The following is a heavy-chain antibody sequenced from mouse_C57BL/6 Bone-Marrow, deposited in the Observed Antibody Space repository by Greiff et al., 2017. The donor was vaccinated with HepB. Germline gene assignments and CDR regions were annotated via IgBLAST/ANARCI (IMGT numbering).Heavy chain of an antibody. CDR1: GYTFTSYW. V-gene: IGHV1-64*01. J-gene: IGHJ2*01. D-gene: IGHD1-1*01. CDR2: IHPNSGST. Sequence: QVQLQQPGAELLKPGASVKLSCKASGYTFTSYWMHWVKQRPGQGLEWIGMIHPNSGSTNYNEKFKSKATLTVDKSSSTAYMQLSSLTSEDSAVYYCAREDYGSSYYFDYWGQGTTLTVSS. CDR3: AREDYGSSYYFDY.